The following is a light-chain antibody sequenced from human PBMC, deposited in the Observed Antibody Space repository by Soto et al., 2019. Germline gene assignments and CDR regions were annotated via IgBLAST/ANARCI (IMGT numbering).Light chain of an antibody. CDR2: GAS. J-gene: IGKJ1*01. Sequence: GSQRIRDNSLAWYQQKPGQAPRLLIYGASTRATGIPARFSVSGSGTGFTLTISIPPSQHIPVYDCQRYNNWRRAFGQGTKVDIK. CDR3: QRYNNWRRA. CDR1: QRIRDN. V-gene: IGKV3-15*01.